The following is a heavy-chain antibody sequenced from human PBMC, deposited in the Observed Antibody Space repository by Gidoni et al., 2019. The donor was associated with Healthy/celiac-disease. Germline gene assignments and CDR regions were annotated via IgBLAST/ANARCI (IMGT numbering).Heavy chain of an antibody. V-gene: IGHV1-69*01. CDR2: IIPIFGTA. CDR3: ARALGLQRAYYYYYGMDV. Sequence: QVQLVQAGAEVKKPGSSVNVSCKASGGPFSSYPISWGRQAPGQGLEWMGGIIPIFGTANDAQKFQGRVTITADESTSTAYMELSSLRSEDTAVYYCARALGLQRAYYYYYGMDVWGQGTTVTVSS. J-gene: IGHJ6*02. D-gene: IGHD4-4*01. CDR1: GGPFSSYP.